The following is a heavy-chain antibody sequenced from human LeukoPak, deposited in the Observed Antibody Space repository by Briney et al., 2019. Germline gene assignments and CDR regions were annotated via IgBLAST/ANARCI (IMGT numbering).Heavy chain of an antibody. J-gene: IGHJ4*02. D-gene: IGHD1-1*01. CDR1: GDSTSSYY. V-gene: IGHV3-21*01. CDR3: ARALTTLTYEGY. CDR2: ISGSNSYI. Sequence: ETLSLTCTVSGDSTSSYYWSWIRQPPGKGLEWVSSISGSNSYIFYADSVKGRFTVSRDNAKDSLYLQMNSLRAEDTAVYYCARALTTLTYEGYWGQGTLVTVSS.